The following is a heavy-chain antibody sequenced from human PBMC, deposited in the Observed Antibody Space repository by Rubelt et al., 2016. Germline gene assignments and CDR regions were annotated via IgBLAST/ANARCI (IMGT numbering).Heavy chain of an antibody. J-gene: IGHJ4*02. D-gene: IGHD3-3*01. CDR3: AKPRAICGVVDGNDY. CDR2: ISGSGERT. Sequence: EVQLLESGGGLVQPGGSLRLSCVASGSSFSSFAMTWVRQAPGKGLEWVSSISGSGERTFYADSVKGRFTISRDNSKNTLYVEMNSLRAEDTAIYVCAKPRAICGVVDGNDYWGQGTRVTVSS. V-gene: IGHV3-23*01. CDR1: GSSFSSFA.